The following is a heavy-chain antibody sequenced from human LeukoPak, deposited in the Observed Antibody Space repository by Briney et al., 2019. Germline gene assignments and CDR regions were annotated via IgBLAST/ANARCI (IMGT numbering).Heavy chain of an antibody. CDR1: GYTFTSYD. CDR3: ARGQSIAARPIFPDY. V-gene: IGHV1-8*01. D-gene: IGHD6-6*01. Sequence: ASVKVSCKASGYTFTSYDINWVRQATGQGLEWMGWMNPNSGNTGCAQKFQGRVTMTRNTSISTAYMELSSLRSEDTAVYYCARGQSIAARPIFPDYWGQGTLVTVSS. CDR2: MNPNSGNT. J-gene: IGHJ4*02.